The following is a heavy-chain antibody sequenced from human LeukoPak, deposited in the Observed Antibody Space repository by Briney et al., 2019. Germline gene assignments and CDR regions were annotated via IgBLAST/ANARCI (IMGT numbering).Heavy chain of an antibody. CDR3: AKARGNIVVVPAVFDY. CDR1: GFTFSTYS. V-gene: IGHV3-23*01. D-gene: IGHD2-2*01. J-gene: IGHJ4*02. CDR2: ISGSGGST. Sequence: GGSLRLSCVASGFTFSTYSMIWARQAPGKGLEWVSAISGSGGSTYYADSVKGRFTISRDNSKNTLYLQMNSLRAEDTAVYYCAKARGNIVVVPAVFDYWGQGTLVTVSS.